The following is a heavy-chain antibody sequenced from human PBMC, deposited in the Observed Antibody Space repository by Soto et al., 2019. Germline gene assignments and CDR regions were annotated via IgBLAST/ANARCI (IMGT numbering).Heavy chain of an antibody. D-gene: IGHD6-19*01. Sequence: QVQLQQWGAGLLKPSETLSLTCAVYGGSFSGYYWSWIRQPPGKGLEWIGEINHSGSTNYNPSLKSRVNISGDPSKNQFSLKLSAVTAADTAVYYCARGGGRLDYWGQGTLVTVSS. CDR2: INHSGST. CDR3: ARGGGRLDY. CDR1: GGSFSGYY. V-gene: IGHV4-34*01. J-gene: IGHJ4*02.